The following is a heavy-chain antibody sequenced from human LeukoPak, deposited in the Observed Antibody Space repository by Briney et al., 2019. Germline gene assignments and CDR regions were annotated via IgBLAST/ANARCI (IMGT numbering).Heavy chain of an antibody. V-gene: IGHV1-69*05. CDR3: TGSGSYHGGFDY. D-gene: IGHD3-10*01. CDR2: TIPIFGTA. J-gene: IGHJ4*02. Sequence: ASVKVSCKASGGTFSSYAISWVRQAPGQGLEWMGGTIPIFGTANYAQKFQGRVTITTDESTSTAYMELSSLRSEDTAVYYCTGSGSYHGGFDYWGQGTLVTVSS. CDR1: GGTFSSYA.